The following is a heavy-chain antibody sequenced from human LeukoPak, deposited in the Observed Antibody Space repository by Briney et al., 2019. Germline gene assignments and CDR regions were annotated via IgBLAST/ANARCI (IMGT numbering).Heavy chain of an antibody. CDR3: TRDLSSSWYDYYYYMDV. V-gene: IGHV3-49*03. D-gene: IGHD6-13*01. Sequence: GRSLRLSCTASGFTFGDYATSWFRQAPGKGLEWVGFIRSKAYGGTTEYAASVKGRFTISRDDSKSIAYLQMNSLKTEDTAVYYCTRDLSSSWYDYYYYMDVWGKGTTVTVSS. CDR2: IRSKAYGGTT. CDR1: GFTFGDYA. J-gene: IGHJ6*03.